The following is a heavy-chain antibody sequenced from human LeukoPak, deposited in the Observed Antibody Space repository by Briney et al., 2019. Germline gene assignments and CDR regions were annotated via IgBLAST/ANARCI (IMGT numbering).Heavy chain of an antibody. Sequence: SQTLSLTCAISGDSVSSNSAAWNWVRQSPSRGLEWLGRALHRSKLYNDYAVFVKNRITINPDTSKNHFSLQMNSVTPEDTAVYXCTRETSLRYYXFWSRWDYWGQGPLVTVSS. V-gene: IGHV6-1*01. CDR3: TRETSLRYYXFWSRWDY. CDR1: GDSVSSNSAA. J-gene: IGHJ4*02. CDR2: ALHRSKLYN. D-gene: IGHD3-3*01.